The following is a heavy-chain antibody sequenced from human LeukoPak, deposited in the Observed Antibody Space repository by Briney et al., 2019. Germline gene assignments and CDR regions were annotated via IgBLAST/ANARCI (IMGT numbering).Heavy chain of an antibody. CDR2: MNPNSGNT. V-gene: IGHV1-8*01. J-gene: IGHJ4*02. D-gene: IGHD6-13*01. CDR1: GYTFTSYD. Sequence: ASVKVSCKASGYTFTSYDINWVRRATGQGLEWMGWMNPNSGNTGYTQKFQGRVTMTRNTSISTAYMELSSLRSEDTAVYYCARGNRPRRIAAAGTMGYWGQGTLVTVSS. CDR3: ARGNRPRRIAAAGTMGY.